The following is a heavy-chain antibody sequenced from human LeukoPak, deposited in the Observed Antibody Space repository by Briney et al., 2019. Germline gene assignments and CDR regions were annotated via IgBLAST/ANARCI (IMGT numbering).Heavy chain of an antibody. V-gene: IGHV3-23*01. CDR3: AKDQDDILSGYYVPNYYFDY. D-gene: IGHD3-9*01. J-gene: IGHJ4*02. CDR1: GFIFSSYA. Sequence: GGSLRLSRAASGFIFSSYAMSWVCQAPGKGREWVSAISGSGGSTYYADSVKGRFTISRDNCKNTLYLQMNSLRAEDTAVYYCAKDQDDILSGYYVPNYYFDYWGPGTLVTVSS. CDR2: ISGSGGST.